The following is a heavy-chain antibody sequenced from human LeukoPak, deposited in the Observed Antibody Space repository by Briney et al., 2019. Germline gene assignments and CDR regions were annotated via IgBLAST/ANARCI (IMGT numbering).Heavy chain of an antibody. V-gene: IGHV3-30*02. CDR2: IRYDGSNK. Sequence: GGSLRLSCAASGFTFSSYGMHWVRQAPGKGLEWVAFIRYDGSNKYYADSVKGRFTISRDNSKNTLYLQMNSLRAEDTAVYYCAKDESMVRGVNIDYWGQGTLVTVSS. CDR1: GFTFSSYG. J-gene: IGHJ4*02. CDR3: AKDESMVRGVNIDY. D-gene: IGHD3-10*01.